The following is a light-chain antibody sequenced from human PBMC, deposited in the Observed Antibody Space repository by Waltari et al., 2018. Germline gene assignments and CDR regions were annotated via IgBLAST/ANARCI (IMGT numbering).Light chain of an antibody. CDR1: SSDVGSYNY. Sequence: QSALTQPASVSGSPGQSLTISCTGTSSDVGSYNYVSWYQQHPGKAPRLLLYDVSYRPAGISDRFSGSKSGNVASLTISGLQAEDEADYYCSSFTGTSTLFGTGTEVTVL. J-gene: IGLJ1*01. CDR2: DVS. CDR3: SSFTGTSTL. V-gene: IGLV2-14*03.